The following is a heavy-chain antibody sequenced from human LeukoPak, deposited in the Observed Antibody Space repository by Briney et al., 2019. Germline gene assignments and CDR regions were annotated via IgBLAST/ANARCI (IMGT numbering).Heavy chain of an antibody. D-gene: IGHD1-26*01. CDR3: AKAVGATRGYYYSGMDG. Sequence: RGSPRLSCAASGFTFSSYAMTWVCQAPGKGLEWVSAISGGGGSAYYADSVKGRFTISRDSSMNTLYLQMNSLTAGDTAVYYCAKAVGATRGYYYSGMDGWGHGITVSVSS. J-gene: IGHJ6*02. CDR1: GFTFSSYA. V-gene: IGHV3-23*01. CDR2: ISGGGGSA.